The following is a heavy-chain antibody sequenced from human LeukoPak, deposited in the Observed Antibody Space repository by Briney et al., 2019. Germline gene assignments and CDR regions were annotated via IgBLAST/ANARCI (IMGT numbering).Heavy chain of an antibody. CDR3: AGVVDSSYYYYYMDV. CDR1: GGSISSSSYY. J-gene: IGHJ6*03. D-gene: IGHD5-12*01. CDR2: IYYSGST. Sequence: SETLSLTCTVSGGSISSSSYYWGWIRQPPGRGLEWIGSIYYSGSTYYNPSLKGRVTISVDTSKNQFSLKLSSVTAADTAVYYCAGVVDSSYYYYYMDVWGKGTTVTISS. V-gene: IGHV4-39*07.